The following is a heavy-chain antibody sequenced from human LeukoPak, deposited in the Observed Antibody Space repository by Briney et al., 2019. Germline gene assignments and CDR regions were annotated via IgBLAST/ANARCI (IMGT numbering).Heavy chain of an antibody. CDR1: GYTFTSCG. J-gene: IGHJ3*02. D-gene: IGHD2-2*01. CDR3: AREAPSYCSSTSCPTSDAFDI. CDR2: ISAYNGDR. Sequence: ASVKVCCKASGYTFTSCGISWVRQAPGQGLEWMRWISAYNGDRNYAQKLQGRVTMTTDTSTSTAYMELRSLRSDDTAVYYCAREAPSYCSSTSCPTSDAFDIWGQGTMVTVS. V-gene: IGHV1-18*01.